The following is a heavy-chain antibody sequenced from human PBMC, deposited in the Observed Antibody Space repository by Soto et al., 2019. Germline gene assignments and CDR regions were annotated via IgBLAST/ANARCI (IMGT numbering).Heavy chain of an antibody. CDR2: IKSKTDGGTT. CDR1: GFTFSNAW. D-gene: IGHD4-17*01. Sequence: GGFLRLSCAASGFTFSNAWMNWVRQAPGKGLEWVGRIKSKTDGGTTDYAAPVKGRFTISRDDSKNTLYLQMNSLKTEDTAVYYCTTDYGDYPYCFDYWGQGTLVTVSS. J-gene: IGHJ4*02. V-gene: IGHV3-15*07. CDR3: TTDYGDYPYCFDY.